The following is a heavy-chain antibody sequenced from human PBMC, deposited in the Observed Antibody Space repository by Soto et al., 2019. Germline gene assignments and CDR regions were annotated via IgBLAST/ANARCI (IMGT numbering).Heavy chain of an antibody. CDR1: GGTFSSYA. J-gene: IGHJ6*02. Sequence: QVQLVQSGAEVKKPGSSVKVSCKASGGTFSSYAISWVRQAPGQGLEWMGGIIPIFGTANYAQKFQGRVTITADESTSTAYMELSSLRAEDTAVYYCASVLWFGEEPWGGMDVWGQGTTVTVSS. CDR2: IIPIFGTA. D-gene: IGHD3-10*01. CDR3: ASVLWFGEEPWGGMDV. V-gene: IGHV1-69*01.